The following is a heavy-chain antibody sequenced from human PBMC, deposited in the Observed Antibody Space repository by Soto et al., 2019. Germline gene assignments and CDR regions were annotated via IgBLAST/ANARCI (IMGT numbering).Heavy chain of an antibody. CDR1: GGTFSSYA. V-gene: IGHV1-69*13. D-gene: IGHD2-15*01. J-gene: IGHJ6*02. CDR2: IIPIFGTA. Sequence: GASVKVSCKASGGTFSSYAISWVRQAPGQGLEWMGGIIPIFGTANYAQKFQGRVTITADESTSTAYMELSSLRSEDTAVYYCARAGYCSGGSDNQGCHYYYGMDVWGQGTTVTVSS. CDR3: ARAGYCSGGSDNQGCHYYYGMDV.